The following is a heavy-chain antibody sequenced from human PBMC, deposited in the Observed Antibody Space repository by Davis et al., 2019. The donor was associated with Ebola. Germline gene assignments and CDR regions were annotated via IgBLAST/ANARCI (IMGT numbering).Heavy chain of an antibody. CDR1: GLTVSSNY. V-gene: IGHV3-53*01. CDR2: IYSGGSR. CDR3: AGSTPDSSHLDF. J-gene: IGHJ4*02. Sequence: GGSLRLSCAVSGLTVSSNYMNWVRQAPGKGLEWVSVIYSGGSRYYTDSVKGRFTISRDTSKNMLYLQMNSLRAEDTAVYYCAGSTPDSSHLDFWGQGTQVTVSS. D-gene: IGHD1-14*01.